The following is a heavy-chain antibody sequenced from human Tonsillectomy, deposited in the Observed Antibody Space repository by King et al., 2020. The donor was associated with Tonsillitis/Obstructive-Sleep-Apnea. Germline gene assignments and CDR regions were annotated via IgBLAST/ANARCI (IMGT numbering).Heavy chain of an antibody. Sequence: QLVQSGAEVKRPGASVRVSCKTSGYTSTGYYIHWVRQAPGQGLEWMGLMNPNTGDTIYAQKFQGRVTMTRDTSITTAYMDLSRLRSDDTAVYYCARGGIQRYLVYWGQGTLVTVSS. V-gene: IGHV1-2*02. CDR1: GYTSTGYY. D-gene: IGHD5-18*01. CDR3: ARGGIQRYLVY. J-gene: IGHJ4*02. CDR2: MNPNTGDT.